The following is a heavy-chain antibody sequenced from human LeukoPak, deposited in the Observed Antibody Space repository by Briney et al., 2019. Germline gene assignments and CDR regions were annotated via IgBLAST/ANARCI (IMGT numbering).Heavy chain of an antibody. D-gene: IGHD6-19*01. Sequence: GGALRRSCAGAGFTFSDYYMSWIRQAPGKGLEWGSDLSSRGDIISYADSVKGRFTISRDNAKNSLYLQINSLRAEDTAVYYCARETVAGTFDYWGQGTLVTVSS. CDR1: GFTFSDYY. CDR3: ARETVAGTFDY. CDR2: LSSRGDII. V-gene: IGHV3-11*01. J-gene: IGHJ4*02.